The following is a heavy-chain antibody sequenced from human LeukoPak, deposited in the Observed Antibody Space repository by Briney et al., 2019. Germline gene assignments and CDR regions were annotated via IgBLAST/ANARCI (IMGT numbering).Heavy chain of an antibody. CDR3: VGGTSGALDY. V-gene: IGHV1-69*13. CDR2: IVPIFGTA. CDR1: GGTFSSYA. D-gene: IGHD2-2*01. J-gene: IGHJ4*02. Sequence: SVKVSCKASGGTFSSYAISWVRQAPGQGLEWMGGIVPIFGTANYAQKFQGRVTITADESTSTAYMELSSLRSEDTAVYYCVGGTSGALDYWGQGTLVTVSS.